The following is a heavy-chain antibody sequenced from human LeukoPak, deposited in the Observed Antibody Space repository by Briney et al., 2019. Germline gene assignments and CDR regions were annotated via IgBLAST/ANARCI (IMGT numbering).Heavy chain of an antibody. CDR3: ARGPLEYCSGGSCYSGRNWFDP. J-gene: IGHJ5*02. Sequence: GASVKVSCKASGYIFTDYYMHWVRQAPGQGLEWMGWINPNSGGTKYAQKFQGRVTMTRDTSISTAYMELSRLRSDDTAVYYCARGPLEYCSGGSCYSGRNWFDPWGQGTLVTVSS. CDR2: INPNSGGT. D-gene: IGHD2-15*01. V-gene: IGHV1-2*02. CDR1: GYIFTDYY.